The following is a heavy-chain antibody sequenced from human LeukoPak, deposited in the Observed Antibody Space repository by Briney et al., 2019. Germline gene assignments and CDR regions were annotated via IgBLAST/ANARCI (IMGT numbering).Heavy chain of an antibody. D-gene: IGHD4-17*01. CDR3: AGIDYGDYAQH. Sequence: SETLSRTCTVSRGSISSYYWSWIRQPPGKGLEWIGYIYYSGSTNYNPSLKSRVTISVDTSKNQFSLKLRSVTAADTAVYYCAGIDYGDYAQHWGQGTLVTVSS. CDR2: IYYSGST. J-gene: IGHJ1*01. V-gene: IGHV4-59*01. CDR1: RGSISSYY.